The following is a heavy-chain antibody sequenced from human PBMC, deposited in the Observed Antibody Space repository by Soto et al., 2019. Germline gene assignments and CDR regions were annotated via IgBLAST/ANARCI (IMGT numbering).Heavy chain of an antibody. V-gene: IGHV5-10-1*01. J-gene: IGHJ6*02. CDR2: IDPSDSYT. D-gene: IGHD3-10*01. CDR3: AKYGHYEMDF. Sequence: GESLKISCKGSGYSFTSYWIGWVRQMPGKGLEWMGRIDPSDSYTNYSPSFQGHVTISADKSISTAYLQWSSLKASDTAIYYCAKYGHYEMDFSGQGTTVTVSS. CDR1: GYSFTSYW.